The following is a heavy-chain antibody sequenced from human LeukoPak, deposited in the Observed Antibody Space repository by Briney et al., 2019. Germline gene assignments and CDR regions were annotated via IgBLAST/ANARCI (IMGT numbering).Heavy chain of an antibody. D-gene: IGHD6-19*01. CDR2: IYYSGST. CDR1: GGSISSYY. CDR3: ARGAGWYHY. V-gene: IGHV4-59*12. J-gene: IGHJ4*02. Sequence: PSETLSLTCTVSGGSISSYYWSWIRQPPGKGLEWIGYIYYSGSTKYNPSVKGRVTISVDTSKNQFSLRLTSVTAADTAVYYCARGAGWYHYWGQGTLVTASS.